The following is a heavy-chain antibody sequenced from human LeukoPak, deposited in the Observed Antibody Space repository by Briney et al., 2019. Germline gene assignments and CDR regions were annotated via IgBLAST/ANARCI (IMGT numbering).Heavy chain of an antibody. D-gene: IGHD3-22*01. J-gene: IGHJ4*02. CDR3: ARDRSRYYDSSGYPGY. V-gene: IGHV4-39*07. Sequence: PSETLSLTCTVSGGSISSSSYYWGWIRQPPGKGLEWIGSIYYSGSTYYNPSLKSRVTISVDTSKNQFSLKLSSVTAADTAVYYCARDRSRYYDSSGYPGYWGQGTLVTVSS. CDR2: IYYSGST. CDR1: GGSISSSSYY.